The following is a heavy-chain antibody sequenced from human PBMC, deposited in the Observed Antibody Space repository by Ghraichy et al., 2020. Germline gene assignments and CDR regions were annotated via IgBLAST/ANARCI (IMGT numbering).Heavy chain of an antibody. V-gene: IGHV3-30*03. CDR3: ARAYDSSGYTPFFQY. Sequence: GGSLRLSCAASKFTFSDYVMHWVRQAPGKGLEWVAKIAFDASDQYYADSVKGRFTISRDNSNNTLFLQMDSLRAEDTAVYYCARAYDSSGYTPFFQYWGQGTLVTVSS. CDR1: KFTFSDYV. CDR2: IAFDASDQ. D-gene: IGHD3-22*01. J-gene: IGHJ1*01.